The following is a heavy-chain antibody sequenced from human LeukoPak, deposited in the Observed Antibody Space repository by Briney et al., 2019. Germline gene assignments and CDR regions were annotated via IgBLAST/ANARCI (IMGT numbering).Heavy chain of an antibody. D-gene: IGHD6-19*01. CDR2: IYSSGST. V-gene: IGHV4-61*02. Sequence: SQTLSLTCTVSGGSISSSSYYWSWIRQPAGKGLEWIGRIYSSGSTDYNPSLKSRVAISVDTSKNQFSLNLSSVTAADTAIYYCARVKSGWYYFDYWGQGTLVTVSS. J-gene: IGHJ4*02. CDR1: GGSISSSSYY. CDR3: ARVKSGWYYFDY.